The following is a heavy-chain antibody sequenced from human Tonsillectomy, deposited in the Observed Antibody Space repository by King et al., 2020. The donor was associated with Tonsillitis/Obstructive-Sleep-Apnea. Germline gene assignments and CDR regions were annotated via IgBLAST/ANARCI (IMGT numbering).Heavy chain of an antibody. J-gene: IGHJ4*02. CDR1: VGSVSSGGDY. CDR2: IYYSGST. Sequence: QLQESGPGLVKPSETLSLTCTVSVGSVSSGGDYWSWIRQPPGKGLEWIGEIYYSGSTNYNPSLKSRVTISVDTSKNQFSLKLTSVTAADTAMYYCARTISSASRVFDYWGQGTLVTVSS. CDR3: ARTISSASRVFDY. V-gene: IGHV4-61*08. D-gene: IGHD6-6*01.